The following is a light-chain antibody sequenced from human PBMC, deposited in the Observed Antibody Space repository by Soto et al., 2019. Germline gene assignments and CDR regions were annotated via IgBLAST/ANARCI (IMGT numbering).Light chain of an antibody. CDR3: QTWGTGIPYV. CDR2: LNSDGSH. CDR1: SGHSSYA. J-gene: IGLJ1*01. V-gene: IGLV4-69*01. Sequence: QSVLTQSPSASASLGASVKLTCTLSSGHSSYAIAWHQQQPEKGPRYLMKLNSDGSHSKGDGIPDRFSGSSSGAERYLTIYRLQYEDEAGYYCQTWGTGIPYVFGTGTKLTVL.